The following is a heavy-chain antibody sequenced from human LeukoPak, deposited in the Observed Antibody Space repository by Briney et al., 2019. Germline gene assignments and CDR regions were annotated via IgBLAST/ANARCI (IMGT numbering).Heavy chain of an antibody. Sequence: GGSLRLSCAASGFTFSSYSMNWVRQAPGKGLEWVSSISSSSSYIYYADSVKGRFTISRDNAKNSLYLQMNSLGAEDTAVYYCARDGITMVRGVTSHFDYWGQGTLVTVSS. CDR3: ARDGITMVRGVTSHFDY. J-gene: IGHJ4*02. D-gene: IGHD3-10*01. CDR2: ISSSSSYI. V-gene: IGHV3-21*01. CDR1: GFTFSSYS.